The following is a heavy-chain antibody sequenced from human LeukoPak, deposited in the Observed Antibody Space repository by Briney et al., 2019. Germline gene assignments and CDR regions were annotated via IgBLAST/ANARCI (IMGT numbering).Heavy chain of an antibody. CDR3: ASCLRHNSSSKVDY. CDR2: INHSGST. J-gene: IGHJ4*02. Sequence: PSETLSLTCAVYGGSFSGYYWSWLRQPPGKGLEWIGEINHSGSTNYNPSLKSRVTISVDTSKNQFSLKLSSVTAADTAVYYCASCLRHNSSSKVDYWGQGTLVTVSS. V-gene: IGHV4-34*01. CDR1: GGSFSGYY. D-gene: IGHD6-13*01.